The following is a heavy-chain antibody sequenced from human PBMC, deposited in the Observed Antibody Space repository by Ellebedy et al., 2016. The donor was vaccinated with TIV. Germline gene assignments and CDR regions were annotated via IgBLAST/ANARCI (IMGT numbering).Heavy chain of an antibody. CDR3: ARATSLGITMIVVRGFDY. CDR1: GGSVSSGSYY. CDR2: IYYSGST. V-gene: IGHV4-61*01. J-gene: IGHJ4*02. Sequence: SETLSLXXTVSGGSVSSGSYYWSWIRQPTGKGLEWIGYIYYSGSTNYNPSLKSRVTISVDTSKNQFSLKLSSVTAADTAVYYCARATSLGITMIVVRGFDYWGQGTLVTVSS. D-gene: IGHD3-22*01.